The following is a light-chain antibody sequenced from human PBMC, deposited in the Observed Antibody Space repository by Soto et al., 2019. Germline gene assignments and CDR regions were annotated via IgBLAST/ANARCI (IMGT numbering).Light chain of an antibody. CDR3: CSYAGSSTSVV. J-gene: IGLJ2*01. CDR1: SSDVGSYNL. V-gene: IGLV2-23*01. Sequence: QSVLTQPASVSGSPGQSITISCTGTSSDVGSYNLVSWYQQHPGKAPKLMIYEGSKRPSGVSNRFSGSKSGNTASLTISGPQAEAVADYYCCSYAGSSTSVVFGGGTKLTVL. CDR2: EGS.